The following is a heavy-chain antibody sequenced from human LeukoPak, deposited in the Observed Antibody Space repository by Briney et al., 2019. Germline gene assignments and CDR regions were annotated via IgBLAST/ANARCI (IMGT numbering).Heavy chain of an antibody. CDR3: ARRQAVAGDY. CDR1: GGSISDSSYY. D-gene: IGHD6-19*01. Sequence: SQTLSLTCSVSGGSISDSSYYWSWIRQPAGKGLEWIGRIYTSGRTNYNPSLRSRVTISVDTSKNLFSLNLTSVTAADTAVYYCARRQAVAGDYWGQGTLVTVSS. V-gene: IGHV4-61*02. CDR2: IYTSGRT. J-gene: IGHJ4*02.